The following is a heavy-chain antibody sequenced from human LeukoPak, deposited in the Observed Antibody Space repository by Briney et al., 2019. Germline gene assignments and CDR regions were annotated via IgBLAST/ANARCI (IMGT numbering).Heavy chain of an antibody. D-gene: IGHD1-26*01. CDR1: GFTFSRYE. J-gene: IGHJ3*02. V-gene: IGHV3-48*03. CDR2: ISSGGGTI. CDR3: ARELWELPGSGASDI. Sequence: GGSLRLSCAASGFTFSRYEMTWVRQTPGKGLEWVSYISSGGGTIYYADSVEGRFTISRDNAKNSLYLQMNSLRAEDTALYYCARELWELPGSGASDIWGQGTMVTVSS.